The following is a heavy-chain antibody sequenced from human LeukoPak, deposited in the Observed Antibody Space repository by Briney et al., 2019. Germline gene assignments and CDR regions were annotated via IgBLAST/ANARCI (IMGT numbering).Heavy chain of an antibody. J-gene: IGHJ6*03. Sequence: ASVKVSCKASGYTFTGYYFHWVRQAPGQGLEWMGWINPNTAGTNYAQKFLGGVTLTWDTSISTAYMELNRLTSDDTAVYYCATSAGDYRAGHYYYTGVWGKGTSVTVSS. V-gene: IGHV1-2*02. CDR1: GYTFTGYY. D-gene: IGHD4-11*01. CDR2: INPNTAGT. CDR3: ATSAGDYRAGHYYYTGV.